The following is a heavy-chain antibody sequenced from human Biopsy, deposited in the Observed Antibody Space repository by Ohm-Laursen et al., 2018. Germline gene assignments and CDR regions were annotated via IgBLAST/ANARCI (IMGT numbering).Heavy chain of an antibody. CDR2: INPHTGVT. J-gene: IGHJ5*02. CDR1: GYDFLDFH. D-gene: IGHD5/OR15-5a*01. Sequence: ASVKVSCKASGYDFLDFHIHWVRQVPGQGLEWIGHINPHTGVTKYAQKFLDRITMTGDTSISTAYMDLSRLASADTGIYYCARPSGGVSTIGFDPWGQGTLVIVSS. CDR3: ARPSGGVSTIGFDP. V-gene: IGHV1-2*05.